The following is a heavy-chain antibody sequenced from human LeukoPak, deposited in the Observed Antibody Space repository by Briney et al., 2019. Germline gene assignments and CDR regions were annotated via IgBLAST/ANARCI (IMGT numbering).Heavy chain of an antibody. J-gene: IGHJ5*02. Sequence: PSETLSLTCAVYGGSFSGYYWSWIRQPPGKGLEWIGEINHSGSTNYNPSLKSRVTISVDTSKNQFSLKLSSVTAADTAVYYCARVSWHYYDSSGYPRGWFDPWGQGTLVTVSS. CDR3: ARVSWHYYDSSGYPRGWFDP. CDR1: GGSFSGYY. D-gene: IGHD3-22*01. CDR2: INHSGST. V-gene: IGHV4-34*01.